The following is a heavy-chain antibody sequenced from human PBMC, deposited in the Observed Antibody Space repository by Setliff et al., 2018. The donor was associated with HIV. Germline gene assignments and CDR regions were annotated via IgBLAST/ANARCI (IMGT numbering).Heavy chain of an antibody. CDR1: GYTFTGYY. CDR3: ARDSYYDSSGYRGGGPGGYYYYGMDV. Sequence: ASVKVSCKASGYTFTGYYMHWVRQAPGQGLEWMGWIKPNSGGTNYAQKFQGRVTMTRDTSISTAYMELSRLRADDTAVYYCARDSYYDSSGYRGGGPGGYYYYGMDVWGQGTTVTVSS. CDR2: IKPNSGGT. D-gene: IGHD3-22*01. J-gene: IGHJ6*02. V-gene: IGHV1-2*02.